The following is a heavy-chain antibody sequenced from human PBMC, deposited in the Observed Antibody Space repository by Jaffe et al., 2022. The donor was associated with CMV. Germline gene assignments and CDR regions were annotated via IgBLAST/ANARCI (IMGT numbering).Heavy chain of an antibody. CDR3: ARGLPRRGRVGATTIRWFDP. CDR1: GGSFSGYY. D-gene: IGHD1-26*01. J-gene: IGHJ5*02. Sequence: QVQLQQWGAGLLKPSETLSLTCAVYGGSFSGYYWSWIRQPPGKGLEWIGEINHSGSTNYNPSLKSRVTISVDTSKNQFSLKLSSVTAADTAVYYCARGLPRRGRVGATTIRWFDPWGQGTLVTVSS. V-gene: IGHV4-34*01. CDR2: INHSGST.